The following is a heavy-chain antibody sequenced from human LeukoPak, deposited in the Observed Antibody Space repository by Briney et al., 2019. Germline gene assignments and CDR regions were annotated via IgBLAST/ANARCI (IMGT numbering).Heavy chain of an antibody. Sequence: ASVKVSCKASGYTFTNYGISWVRQAPGQGLEWMGWISAYNGNTNYAQKLQGRVTMTTDTSTSTAYMELRSLRSDDTAVYYCARDGVVTAISYYYGMDVWGQGTTVTVSS. CDR1: GYTFTNYG. D-gene: IGHD2-21*02. CDR3: ARDGVVTAISYYYGMDV. V-gene: IGHV1-18*01. CDR2: ISAYNGNT. J-gene: IGHJ6*02.